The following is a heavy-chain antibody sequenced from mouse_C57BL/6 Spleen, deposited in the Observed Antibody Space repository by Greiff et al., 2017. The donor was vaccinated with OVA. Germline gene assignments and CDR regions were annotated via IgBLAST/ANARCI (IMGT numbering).Heavy chain of an antibody. CDR1: GFTFTSYC. J-gene: IGHJ4*01. D-gene: IGHD1-3*01. V-gene: IGHV1-52*01. Sequence: QVQLQQSGAELVRPGCSVKLSCTASGFTFTSYCMHWVKQRPIQGLEWIGNIDPSDSESPYNQKFKVKATLTVDKSSRTAYMQLSRLTAEDSAVYDCARASGAMDYWGQGTSVTVSS. CDR3: ARASGAMDY. CDR2: IDPSDSES.